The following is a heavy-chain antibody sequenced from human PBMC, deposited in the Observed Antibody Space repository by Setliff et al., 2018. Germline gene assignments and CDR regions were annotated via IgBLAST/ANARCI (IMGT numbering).Heavy chain of an antibody. CDR2: INHSGST. Sequence: SETLSLTCAVYGGSFSGYYWSWIRQPPGKGLEWIGEINHSGSTNYNSSLKSRVTISVDTSKNQFSLKLSSVTAADTAVYYCARGRSNFWGYYFDYWGQGTLVTVSS. V-gene: IGHV4-34*01. CDR3: ARGRSNFWGYYFDY. D-gene: IGHD3-3*01. J-gene: IGHJ4*02. CDR1: GGSFSGYY.